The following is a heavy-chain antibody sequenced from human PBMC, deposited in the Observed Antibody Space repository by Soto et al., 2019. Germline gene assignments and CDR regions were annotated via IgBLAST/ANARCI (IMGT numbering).Heavy chain of an antibody. Sequence: ASVKVSCKASGYTFTGYYMHWVRQAPGQGLEWMGWINPNSGGTNYAQKFLGWVTMTRDTSISTAYMELSRLRSDDTAVYYCARGGSLWFGELSAYYYGMDVWGQGTTVTVSS. D-gene: IGHD3-10*01. CDR3: ARGGSLWFGELSAYYYGMDV. V-gene: IGHV1-2*04. CDR2: INPNSGGT. CDR1: GYTFTGYY. J-gene: IGHJ6*02.